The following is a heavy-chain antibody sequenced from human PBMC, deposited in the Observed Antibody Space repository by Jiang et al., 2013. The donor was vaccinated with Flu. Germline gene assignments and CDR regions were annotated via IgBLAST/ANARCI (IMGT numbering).Heavy chain of an antibody. CDR3: ARLAYLISSTSSYYFDY. J-gene: IGHJ4*02. V-gene: IGHV4-39*01. D-gene: IGHD2-2*01. Sequence: LEWIGSIYYSGSTYYNPSLKSRVTISVDTSKNQFSLKLSSVTAADTAVYYCARLAYLISSTSSYYFDYWGQGTLVTVSS. CDR2: IYYSGST.